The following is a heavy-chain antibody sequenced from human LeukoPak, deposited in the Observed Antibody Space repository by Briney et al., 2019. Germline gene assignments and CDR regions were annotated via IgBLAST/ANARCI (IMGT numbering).Heavy chain of an antibody. V-gene: IGHV5-51*01. CDR2: IYPGDSDT. D-gene: IGHD1-1*01. CDR1: GYSFTSYW. CDR3: ARHRRYNWNEREYYMDV. Sequence: PGESLKISCKGSGYSFTSYWIGWVRQMPGKGLEWIGIIYPGDSDTRYSPSFQGQVTISADKSISTAYLQWSSLKASDTVMYYCARHRRYNWNEREYYMDVWGKGTTVTVSS. J-gene: IGHJ6*03.